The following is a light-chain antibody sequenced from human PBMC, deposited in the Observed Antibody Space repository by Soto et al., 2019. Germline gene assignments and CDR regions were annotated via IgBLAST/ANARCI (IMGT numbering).Light chain of an antibody. V-gene: IGLV1-47*01. CDR1: SSNIGSNY. CDR3: AAWDDSLSGYV. CDR2: RNN. J-gene: IGLJ1*01. Sequence: AGLTQPPSGSGTPGQRVTISCSGSSSNIGSNYVYWYQQLPGTAPKLLIYRNNQRPSGVPDRFSGSKSGTSASLAISGLRSEDEADYYCAAWDDSLSGYVFGTGTKVTVL.